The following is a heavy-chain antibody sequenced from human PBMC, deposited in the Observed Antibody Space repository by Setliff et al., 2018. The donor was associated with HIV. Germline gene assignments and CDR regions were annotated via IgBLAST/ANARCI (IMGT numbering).Heavy chain of an antibody. V-gene: IGHV4-61*02. Sequence: SETLSLTCTVSGDSISRYSFFWSWIRQPAGKGMEWIGRICTSGCTNYNPSLKSRVTISIDTSKNQFSVKLTSVTSADTAVYYCARVSMVRGVIHYYDYGMYVWGQGTTVTVSS. D-gene: IGHD3-10*01. CDR2: ICTSGCT. CDR3: ARVSMVRGVIHYYDYGMYV. CDR1: GDSISRYSFF. J-gene: IGHJ6*02.